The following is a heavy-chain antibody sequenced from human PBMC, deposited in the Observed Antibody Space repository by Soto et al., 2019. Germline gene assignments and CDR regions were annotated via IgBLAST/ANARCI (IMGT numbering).Heavy chain of an antibody. J-gene: IGHJ4*02. CDR2: LNPNGGFT. D-gene: IGHD2-2*01. CDR1: GYSFTTYY. Sequence: GASVKVSCKASGYSFTTYYMQWVRQAPGQGLEWMGILNPNGGFTNYAQKFQGRVSITMDSSASTAYIELHSLRSEDTAVYYCASGVLISAGLPASFDYWGQGTLVTVSS. V-gene: IGHV1-46*01. CDR3: ASGVLISAGLPASFDY.